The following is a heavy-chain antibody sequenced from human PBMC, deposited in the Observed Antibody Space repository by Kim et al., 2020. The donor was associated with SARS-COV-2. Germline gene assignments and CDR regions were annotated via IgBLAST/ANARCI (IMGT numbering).Heavy chain of an antibody. CDR1: GYTFTSYG. V-gene: IGHV1-18*01. D-gene: IGHD6-19*01. CDR3: ARDPNSSGEDYYYYGMDV. CDR2: ISAYNGNT. J-gene: IGHJ6*02. Sequence: ASVKVSCKASGYTFTSYGISWVRQAPGQGLEWMGWISAYNGNTNYAQKLQGRVTMTTDTSTSTAYMELRSLRSDDTAVYYCARDPNSSGEDYYYYGMDVWGQGTTVTVSS.